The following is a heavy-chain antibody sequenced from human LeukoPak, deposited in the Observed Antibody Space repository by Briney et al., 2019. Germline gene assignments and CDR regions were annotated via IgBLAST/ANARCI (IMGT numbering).Heavy chain of an antibody. D-gene: IGHD2-8*01. CDR3: ARSGVEDY. CDR1: GGSISSGGYY. V-gene: IGHV4-31*03. Sequence: SETLSLTCTVSGGSISSGGYYWSWIRQHPGKGLEWIGYIYYSGSTYYNPSLKSRVAISVDTSKNQFSLKLSSVTAADAAVYYCARSGVEDYWGQGTLVTVSS. J-gene: IGHJ4*02. CDR2: IYYSGST.